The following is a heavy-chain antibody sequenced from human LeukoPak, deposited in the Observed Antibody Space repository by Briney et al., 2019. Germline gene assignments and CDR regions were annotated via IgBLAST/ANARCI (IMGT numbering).Heavy chain of an antibody. CDR3: ASWYYDSSGYRFDY. J-gene: IGHJ4*02. V-gene: IGHV4-4*07. CDR2: IYTSGST. D-gene: IGHD3-22*01. Sequence: SETLSLTCTVSGGSISSYYWSWIRQPAGKGLEWIGRIYTSGSTYYNPSLKSRVTMSVDTSKNQFSLRLSSVTAADTAVYYCASWYYDSSGYRFDYWGQGTLVTVSS. CDR1: GGSISSYY.